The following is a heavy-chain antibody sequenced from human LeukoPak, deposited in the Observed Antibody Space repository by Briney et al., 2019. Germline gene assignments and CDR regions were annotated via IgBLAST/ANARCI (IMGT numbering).Heavy chain of an antibody. V-gene: IGHV3-49*03. Sequence: PGGSLRLSCATSGFNFGVVAMDWIRQAPGKGLEWVGFIRHREYGGTAEYAASVNGRFAISRDDSKSIVYLQMNDLRTEDTGVYYCARERAGDVDYWGLGTLVTVSP. J-gene: IGHJ4*02. CDR1: GFNFGVVA. CDR2: IRHREYGGTA. CDR3: ARERAGDVDY.